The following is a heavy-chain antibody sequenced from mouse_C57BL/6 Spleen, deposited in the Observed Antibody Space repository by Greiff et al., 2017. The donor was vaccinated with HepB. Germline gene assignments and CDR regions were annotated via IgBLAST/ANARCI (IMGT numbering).Heavy chain of an antibody. CDR3: TRSVTTVVDSYWYFDV. V-gene: IGHV1-5*01. D-gene: IGHD1-1*01. Sequence: DVQLQESGTVLARPGASVKMSCKTSGYTFTSYWMHWVKQRPGQGLEWIGAIYPGNSDTSYNQKFKGKAKLTAVTSASTAYMELSSLTNEDSAVYYCTRSVTTVVDSYWYFDVWGTGTTVTVSS. J-gene: IGHJ1*03. CDR1: GYTFTSYW. CDR2: IYPGNSDT.